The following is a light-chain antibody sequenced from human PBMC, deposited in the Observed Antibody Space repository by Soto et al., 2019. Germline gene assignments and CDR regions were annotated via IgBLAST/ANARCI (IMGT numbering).Light chain of an antibody. V-gene: IGKV1-39*01. CDR3: QQNYSPHPIT. Sequence: DIQMTQSPSSLSASVGDRVTITSRASQSITRFLNWYQQKPGKATKLMIYAASTLQNGVPSRFSGSGSGTDFTLTISSLQPEDFADYYCQQNYSPHPITFGQGTRLEIK. CDR2: AAS. CDR1: QSITRF. J-gene: IGKJ5*01.